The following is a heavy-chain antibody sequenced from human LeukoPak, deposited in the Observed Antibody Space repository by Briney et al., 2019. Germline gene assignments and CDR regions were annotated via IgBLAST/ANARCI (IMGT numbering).Heavy chain of an antibody. V-gene: IGHV1-46*01. J-gene: IGHJ5*02. D-gene: IGHD1-20*01. Sequence: ASVKVSCKTSGYTFTKYLIHWVRQAPGQGLEWVGTINPNGDATNYAPSPQGRLTLTQDASTSTVYMELSGLTPDDTAVYYCARPLFCAFDNCGYWLDPWGPGTLVTVSS. CDR3: ARPLFCAFDNCGYWLDP. CDR2: INPNGDAT. CDR1: GYTFTKYL.